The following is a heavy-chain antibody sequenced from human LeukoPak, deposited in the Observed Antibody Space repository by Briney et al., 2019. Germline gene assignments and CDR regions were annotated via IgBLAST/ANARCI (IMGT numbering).Heavy chain of an antibody. D-gene: IGHD3-22*01. J-gene: IGHJ4*02. CDR3: AKGEDYYDSSGYYNY. CDR1: GFTFSSYG. V-gene: IGHV3-30*18. Sequence: GGSLRLSCAASGFTFSSYGMHWVRQAPGRGREGVAVISYDGSNKYYADSVKGRFTISRDNSKNTLYLQMNSLRAEDTAVYYCAKGEDYYDSSGYYNYWGQGTLVTVSS. CDR2: ISYDGSNK.